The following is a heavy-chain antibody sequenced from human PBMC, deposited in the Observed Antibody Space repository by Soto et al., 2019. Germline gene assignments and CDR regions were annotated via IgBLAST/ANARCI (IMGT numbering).Heavy chain of an antibody. D-gene: IGHD3-22*01. V-gene: IGHV3-21*04. CDR1: GFRFSRHS. CDR2: IGNDPSYL. J-gene: IGHJ6*02. CDR3: AKGDGHSSGYYYYYGMDV. Sequence: PGGSLRLSCEASGFRFSRHSMNWVRQAPGKGLEWVSSIGNDPSYLYYAGSVKGRFTISRDNAKNTLYLQMNSLRAEDTAVYYCAKGDGHSSGYYYYYGMDVWGQGTTVTVSS.